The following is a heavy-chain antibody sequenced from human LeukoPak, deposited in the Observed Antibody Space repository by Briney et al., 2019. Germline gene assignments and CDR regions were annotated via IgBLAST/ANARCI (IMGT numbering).Heavy chain of an antibody. V-gene: IGHV4-39*01. J-gene: IGHJ6*03. D-gene: IGHD4-17*01. CDR2: IYYSGST. CDR3: ACSTVPNYYYYYMDV. Sequence: SETLSLTCTVSGGSISSSSYYWGWIRQPPGKGLEWIGSIYYSGSTYYNPSLRGRVTISVDTSKNQFSLKLSSVTAADTAVYYCACSTVPNYYYYYMDVWGKGTTVTISS. CDR1: GGSISSSSYY.